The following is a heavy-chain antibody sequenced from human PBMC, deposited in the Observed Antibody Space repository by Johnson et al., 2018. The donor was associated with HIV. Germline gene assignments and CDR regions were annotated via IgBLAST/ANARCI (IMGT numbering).Heavy chain of an antibody. CDR2: ISWRSGST. CDR1: GFTFEDYS. CDR3: AKDIATIHYYDSVGYYLTGDAFDV. V-gene: IGHV3-9*01. Sequence: EVQLVASGGGLVQPGRSLRLSCAASGFTFEDYSMHWVRQTPGKGLEWVSSISWRSGSTAYADSVKGRFTISRENDKKSLYLQMDILGAEATAFYYCAKDIATIHYYDSVGYYLTGDAFDVWGQGTIVTVSS. J-gene: IGHJ3*01. D-gene: IGHD3-22*01.